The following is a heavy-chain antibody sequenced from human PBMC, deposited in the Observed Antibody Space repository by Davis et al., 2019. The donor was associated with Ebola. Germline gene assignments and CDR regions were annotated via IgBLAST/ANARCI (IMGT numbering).Heavy chain of an antibody. CDR1: GGFISNYY. CDR3: ARLRRDAFDI. Sequence: SETLSLTCSVSGGFISNYYWSWIRQPPGKGLEWIGYIYYSGSTNYNPSLKSRVTISVDTSKNQFSLKLSSVTAADTAVYYCARLRRDAFDIWGQGTMVTVSS. J-gene: IGHJ3*02. CDR2: IYYSGST. V-gene: IGHV4-59*08.